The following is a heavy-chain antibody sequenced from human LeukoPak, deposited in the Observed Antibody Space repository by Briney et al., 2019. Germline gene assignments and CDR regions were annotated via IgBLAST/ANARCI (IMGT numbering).Heavy chain of an antibody. V-gene: IGHV3-21*01. CDR1: GFTFSSYS. J-gene: IGHJ3*02. D-gene: IGHD3-9*01. CDR2: ISSSSSYI. CDR3: ARGDRRRRYFDWFDDAFDI. Sequence: GGSLRLSCAASGFTFSSYSMNWVRQAPGKGLEWVSSISSSSSYIYYADSVKGRFTISRDNAKNSLYLQMNSLRAEDTAVYYCARGDRRRRYFDWFDDAFDIWGQGTMVTVSS.